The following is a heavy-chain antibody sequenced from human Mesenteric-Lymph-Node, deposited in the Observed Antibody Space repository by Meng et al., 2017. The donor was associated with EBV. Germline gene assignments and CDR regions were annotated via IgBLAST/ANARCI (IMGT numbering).Heavy chain of an antibody. D-gene: IGHD1-26*01. CDR1: GFTFSDYY. CDR3: AVNIVGDGYFEH. J-gene: IGHJ4*02. Sequence: QVQLVESGGGVVKLGGSLSLPSAASGFTFSDYYMNWIRQAPGKGLEWLSYIDGSGRTIRYADSVKGRFTISRDNAKNSLYLRMDSLRDEDTAVYYCAVNIVGDGYFEHWGQGTLVTVS. CDR2: IDGSGRTI. V-gene: IGHV3-11*01.